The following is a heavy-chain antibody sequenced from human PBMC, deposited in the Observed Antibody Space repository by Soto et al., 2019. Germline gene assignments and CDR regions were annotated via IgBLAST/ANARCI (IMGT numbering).Heavy chain of an antibody. CDR2: IHSSGSI. CDR3: ARDLDGLHDDNSGPYPRPG. V-gene: IGHV4-30-4*01. J-gene: IGHJ1*01. Sequence: TLSLTCTVSLGSISSEAYEWSWIRQANGRGVEWIGYIHSSGSIYYNPSLKSRATMSIDTARNQFSLKVSSVTVADTAVYYCARDLDGLHDDNSGPYPRPGWGQGTLVTGSS. D-gene: IGHD3-22*01. CDR1: LGSISSEAYE.